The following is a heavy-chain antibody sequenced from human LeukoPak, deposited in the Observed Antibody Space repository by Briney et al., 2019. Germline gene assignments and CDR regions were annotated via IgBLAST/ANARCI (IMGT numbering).Heavy chain of an antibody. D-gene: IGHD4-11*01. CDR3: AKYFYSNYYYGMDD. CDR1: GFTFSSYA. CDR2: ISVSGGST. V-gene: IGHV3-23*01. Sequence: GGSLRLSCAASGFTFSSYAMTWVRQAPGKGLEWVSTISVSGGSTYYADSVKGRFTISRDNSKNTLYLQMNSLRAEDTAIYYCAKYFYSNYYYGMDDWGQGTTVTVSS. J-gene: IGHJ6*02.